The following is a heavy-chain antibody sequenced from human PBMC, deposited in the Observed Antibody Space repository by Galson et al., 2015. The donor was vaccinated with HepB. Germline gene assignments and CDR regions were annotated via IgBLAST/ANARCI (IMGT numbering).Heavy chain of an antibody. CDR3: ATSKRYNWNGRHPDHDAFDI. J-gene: IGHJ3*02. CDR1: GYTLTELS. V-gene: IGHV1-24*01. D-gene: IGHD1-1*01. Sequence: SVKVSCKVSGYTLTELSMHWVRQAPGKGLEWMGGFDPEDGETIYAQKFQGRVTMTEDTSTDTAYMELSSLRSEDTAVYYCATSKRYNWNGRHPDHDAFDIWGQGTMVTVSS. CDR2: FDPEDGET.